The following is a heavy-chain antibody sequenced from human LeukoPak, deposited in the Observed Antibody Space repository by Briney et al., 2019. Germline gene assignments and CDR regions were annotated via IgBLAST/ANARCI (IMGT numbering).Heavy chain of an antibody. Sequence: GGSLRLSCAASGFIFSTYWMHWVRQAPGKGLVWVSRISGDGSTTTYADSVKGRFTISRDNAKNTLYLQMNSLRAEDTAVYYCATVKYCSSASCYSYFDYWGQGTLVTVSS. CDR3: ATVKYCSSASCYSYFDY. CDR1: GFIFSTYW. CDR2: ISGDGSTT. D-gene: IGHD2-2*01. J-gene: IGHJ4*02. V-gene: IGHV3-74*01.